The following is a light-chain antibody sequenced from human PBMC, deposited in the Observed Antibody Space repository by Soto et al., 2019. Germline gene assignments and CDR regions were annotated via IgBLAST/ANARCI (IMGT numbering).Light chain of an antibody. CDR3: QQNNNWPPWT. V-gene: IGKV3-15*01. CDR2: GAS. Sequence: EIMMTQSPATLSVSPGERATLSCRASQSVSSNLAWYQQKPGQAPMLLIYGASTRATGIPARFGGSGSGTEFTLTIRSLQSEDLAVYYCQQNNNWPPWTFGQGTEV. CDR1: QSVSSN. J-gene: IGKJ1*01.